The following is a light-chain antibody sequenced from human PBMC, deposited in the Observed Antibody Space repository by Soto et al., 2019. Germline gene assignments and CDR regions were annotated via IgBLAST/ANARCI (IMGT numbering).Light chain of an antibody. CDR3: QQYNSFAWT. CDR2: DAY. J-gene: IGKJ1*01. CDR1: QNINTW. Sequence: DIQMTQSPSTLSASVGDSVTISCRASQNINTWLARYHRKPGMAPKLLISDAYALESGVPSRFSGSGSGPEFTLTISSLQPDDFGTYYCQQYNSFAWTFGQGTKVDIK. V-gene: IGKV1-5*01.